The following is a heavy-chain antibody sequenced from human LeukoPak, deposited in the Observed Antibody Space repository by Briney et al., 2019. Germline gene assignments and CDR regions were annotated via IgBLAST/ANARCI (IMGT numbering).Heavy chain of an antibody. CDR2: ISYDGSNK. Sequence: GRSLRLSCAASGFTFSSYAMHWVRQAPGKGLEWVAVISYDGSNKYYADSVKGRFTVSRDNSKNTLYLQMNSLRAEDTAVYYCARDLGYYYYMDVWGKGTTVTVSS. CDR3: ARDLGYYYYMDV. CDR1: GFTFSSYA. D-gene: IGHD3-10*01. J-gene: IGHJ6*03. V-gene: IGHV3-30*01.